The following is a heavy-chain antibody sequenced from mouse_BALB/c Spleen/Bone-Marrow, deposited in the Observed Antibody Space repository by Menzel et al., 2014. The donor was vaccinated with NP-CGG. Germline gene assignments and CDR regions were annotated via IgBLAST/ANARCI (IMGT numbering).Heavy chain of an antibody. J-gene: IGHJ2*01. CDR3: TRGGNWDDFDY. CDR2: ISSGSSTI. CDR1: GFTFSSFG. D-gene: IGHD4-1*01. Sequence: EVQLVESGGGLVQPGGSRKLSCAASGFTFSSFGMHWVRQAPEKGLEWVAYISSGSSTIFYADTVKGRFTVSRDNPKNTLFLQMTSLRSEETAMYYCTRGGNWDDFDYWGQGTTLTVSS. V-gene: IGHV5-17*02.